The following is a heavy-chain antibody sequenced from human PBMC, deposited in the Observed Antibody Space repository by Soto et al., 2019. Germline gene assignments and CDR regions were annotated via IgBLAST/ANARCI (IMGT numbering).Heavy chain of an antibody. J-gene: IGHJ4*02. Sequence: EVQLVESGGGLVQPGGSLRLSCAASGFTFSSYAMHWVRQAPGKGLEYVSAISSNGGSTYYANSVKGRFTISRDNSKNTLYLQRGSLRAEDRAVFYCARRFGWLDYWGQGTLVTVSS. D-gene: IGHD6-19*01. CDR2: ISSNGGST. V-gene: IGHV3-64*01. CDR3: ARRFGWLDY. CDR1: GFTFSSYA.